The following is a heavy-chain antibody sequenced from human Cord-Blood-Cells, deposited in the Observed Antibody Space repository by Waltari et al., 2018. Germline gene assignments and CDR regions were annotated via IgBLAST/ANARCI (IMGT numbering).Heavy chain of an antibody. V-gene: IGHV4-31*03. CDR2: IYYSGST. CDR3: ARDRWGSWGFDY. D-gene: IGHD7-27*01. J-gene: IGHJ4*02. CDR1: GGSISSGGYY. Sequence: QVQLQESGPGLVKPSQTLSLTCTVSGGSISSGGYYWSWIRQHPGKGLGWIGYIYYSGSTYYNPSLKSRVNISVDTSKNQVSLKLSSVTASDTAVYYCARDRWGSWGFDYWGQGTLVTVSS.